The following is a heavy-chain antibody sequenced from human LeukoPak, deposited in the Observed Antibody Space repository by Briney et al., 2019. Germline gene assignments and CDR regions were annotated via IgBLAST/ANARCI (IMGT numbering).Heavy chain of an antibody. CDR2: IVGSSST. D-gene: IGHD3-10*01. Sequence: PGGSLRLSCAASGFTFSSYSMNWVRQAPGKGLEWVSSIVGSSSTYYADSLKGRFTISRDNAKNSLYLQMNSLRAGDTAVYYCARENSGSYTPDAFDIWGQGTMVTVSS. V-gene: IGHV3-21*01. J-gene: IGHJ3*02. CDR1: GFTFSSYS. CDR3: ARENSGSYTPDAFDI.